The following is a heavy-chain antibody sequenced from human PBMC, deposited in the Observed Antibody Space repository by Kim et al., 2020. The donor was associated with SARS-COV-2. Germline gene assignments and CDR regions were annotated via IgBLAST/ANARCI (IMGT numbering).Heavy chain of an antibody. Sequence: ASVKVSCKASVNTFTDYFINWVRQAPGQGLEWMGWINPDSGSTSYAQRFQGRVTMTRDTSVSTVYMELTSLKSDDTAMYYCARCLDTTGTTAAAGYWGQGTLVTVSS. CDR1: VNTFTDYF. CDR2: INPDSGST. J-gene: IGHJ4*02. D-gene: IGHD1-1*01. V-gene: IGHV1-2*02. CDR3: ARCLDTTGTTAAAGY.